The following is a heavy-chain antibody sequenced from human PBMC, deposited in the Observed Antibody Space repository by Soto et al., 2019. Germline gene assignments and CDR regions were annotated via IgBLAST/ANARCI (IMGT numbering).Heavy chain of an antibody. V-gene: IGHV3-30-3*01. CDR1: GFTFSSYA. J-gene: IGHJ6*02. D-gene: IGHD1-26*01. CDR3: ARDKNRWAYYYYGMDV. Sequence: QVQLVESGGGVVQPGRSLRLSCAASGFTFSSYAMHWVRQAPGKGLEWVAVISYDGSNKYYADSVKDRFTISRDNSKNTLYLQMNSLRAEDTAVYYCARDKNRWAYYYYGMDVWGQGTTVTVSS. CDR2: ISYDGSNK.